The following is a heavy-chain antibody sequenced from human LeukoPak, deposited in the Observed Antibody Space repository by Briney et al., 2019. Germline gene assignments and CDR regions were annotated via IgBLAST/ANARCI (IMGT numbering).Heavy chain of an antibody. CDR1: GYYFFGYW. CDR2: IFPGDSQT. V-gene: IGHV5-51*01. D-gene: IGHD2-8*01. J-gene: IGHJ5*02. Sequence: GESLKISCKGFGYYFFGYWIGWVRQMPGKGLEWMGIIFPGDSQTYYSPSFQGQVTMSADKSINTAYLQWSSLKALDTAVYYCAKFNAPRFVDNWFDPWGQGTLVTVS. CDR3: AKFNAPRFVDNWFDP.